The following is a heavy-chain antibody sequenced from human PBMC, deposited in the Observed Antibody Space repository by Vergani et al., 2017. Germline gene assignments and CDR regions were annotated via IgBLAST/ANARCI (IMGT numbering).Heavy chain of an antibody. CDR3: AREWRLLYSRFGP. CDR2: TWYDGNNK. CDR1: GFTFNQYG. D-gene: IGHD5-12*01. J-gene: IGHJ5*01. Sequence: QVQLVESGGGVVQPGRSLRLSCAASGFTFNQYGMHWVRQAPGKGLEWVAVTWYDGNNKQYEDSVKGRFTISIDNSKSTKYLQVNSLRDEDTGVYYFAREWRLLYSRFGPWGQGTLVIVS. V-gene: IGHV3-33*01.